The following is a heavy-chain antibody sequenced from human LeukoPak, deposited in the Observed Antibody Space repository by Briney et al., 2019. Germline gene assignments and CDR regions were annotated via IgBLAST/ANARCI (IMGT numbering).Heavy chain of an antibody. V-gene: IGHV3-23*01. CDR3: AKGAVSLLRGLNRGDYYYRAV. Sequence: TGGSLRLSCAASGFTFSTYGMSWVRQARGKGLEWVSGISGSGGSTYYADSVKGRFTISRDNSKNTLSLQMNSLRAEDTAVYYGAKGAVSLLRGLNRGDYYYRAVWGKGTTVTVSS. CDR2: ISGSGGST. CDR1: GFTFSTYG. J-gene: IGHJ6*03. D-gene: IGHD3-10*01.